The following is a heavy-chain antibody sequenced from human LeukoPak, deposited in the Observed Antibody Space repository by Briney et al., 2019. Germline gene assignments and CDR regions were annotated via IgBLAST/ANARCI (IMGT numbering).Heavy chain of an antibody. CDR3: ARGETYYDFWSGYYYYYYMDV. V-gene: IGHV3-30*03. CDR1: GFTFSSYG. D-gene: IGHD3-3*01. CDR2: ISYDGNNK. J-gene: IGHJ6*03. Sequence: GGSLRLSCAASGFTFSSYGMHWVRQAPGKGLEWVAVISYDGNNKYYADSVKGRFTISRDNSKNALYLQMNSLRAEDTAVHYCARGETYYDFWSGYYYYYYMDVWGKGTTVTVSS.